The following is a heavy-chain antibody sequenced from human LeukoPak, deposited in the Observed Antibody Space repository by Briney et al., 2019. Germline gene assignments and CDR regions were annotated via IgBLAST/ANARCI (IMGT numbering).Heavy chain of an antibody. J-gene: IGHJ4*02. CDR1: GGTFSSYA. CDR3: ARDRRDYDILTGYSYYFDY. CDR2: IIPIFGTA. V-gene: IGHV1-69*13. Sequence: GASAKVSCKASGGTFSSYAISWVRQAPGQGLEWMGGIIPIFGTANYAQKFQGRVTITADESTSTAYMELSSLRSEDTAVYYCARDRRDYDILTGYSYYFDYWGQGTLVTVSS. D-gene: IGHD3-9*01.